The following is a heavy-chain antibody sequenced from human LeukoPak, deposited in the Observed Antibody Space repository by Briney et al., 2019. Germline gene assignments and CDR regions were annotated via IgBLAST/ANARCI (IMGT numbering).Heavy chain of an antibody. CDR3: ARGDGYNFFDY. CDR2: FYIDGNT. J-gene: IGHJ4*02. D-gene: IGHD5-24*01. CDR1: GFTVSGNY. V-gene: IGHV3-66*01. Sequence: GGSLRLSCAASGFTVSGNYMSWVRQAPGKGLEWVSVFYIDGNTYYADSVKGRLSISRDNSKNTVYLQMNSLRVEDTAVYYCARGDGYNFFDYWGQGTLVTVSS.